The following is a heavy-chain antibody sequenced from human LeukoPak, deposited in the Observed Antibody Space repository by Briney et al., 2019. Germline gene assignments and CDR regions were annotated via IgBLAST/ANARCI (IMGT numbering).Heavy chain of an antibody. CDR1: GGSISSYY. CDR3: ARRRDGYNYFDY. CDR2: IYTSGST. Sequence: SETLSLTCTVSGGSISSYYWSWIRQPPGKGLEWIGYIYTSGSTNYNPSLKSRVTISVGTSKNQFSLKLSSVTAADTAVYYCARRRDGYNYFDYWGQGTLVTVSS. D-gene: IGHD5-24*01. J-gene: IGHJ4*02. V-gene: IGHV4-4*09.